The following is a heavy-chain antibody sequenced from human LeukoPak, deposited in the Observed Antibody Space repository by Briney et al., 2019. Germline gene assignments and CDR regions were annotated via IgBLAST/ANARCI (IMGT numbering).Heavy chain of an antibody. CDR1: GYTFTNYW. CDR3: ARVVVVAKRYYYYYGMDV. D-gene: IGHD2-15*01. V-gene: IGHV5-51*01. Sequence: GESLKISCKGSGYTFTNYWIGWVRQMPGKGLEWMGIIWPSDSDTRYSPSFQGQVTISADKSISTAYLQWSSLKASDTAMYYCARVVVVAKRYYYYYGMDVWGQGTTVTVSS. J-gene: IGHJ6*02. CDR2: IWPSDSDT.